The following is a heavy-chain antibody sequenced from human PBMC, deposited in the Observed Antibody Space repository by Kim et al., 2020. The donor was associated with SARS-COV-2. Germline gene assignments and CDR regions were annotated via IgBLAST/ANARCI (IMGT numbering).Heavy chain of an antibody. CDR3: ARAEYYDFWSGYDFSYGMDV. J-gene: IGHJ6*02. V-gene: IGHV4-59*01. Sequence: RVTISVDTSKNQFSLKLSSVTAADTAVYYCARAEYYDFWSGYDFSYGMDVWGQGTTVTVSS. D-gene: IGHD3-3*01.